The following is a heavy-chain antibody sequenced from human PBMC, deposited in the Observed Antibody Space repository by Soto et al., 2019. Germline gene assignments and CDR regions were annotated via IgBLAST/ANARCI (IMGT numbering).Heavy chain of an antibody. CDR1: GGSISSGDYY. J-gene: IGHJ5*02. V-gene: IGHV4-39*01. Sequence: PSETLSLTCTVSGGSISSGDYYWGWIRQPPGKGLEWIGSIYYSGSTYYNPSLKSRVTISVDTSKNQFSLKLSSVTAADTAVYYCARQEGYNWFDPWGQGTLVTVSS. CDR2: IYYSGST. CDR3: ARQEGYNWFDP.